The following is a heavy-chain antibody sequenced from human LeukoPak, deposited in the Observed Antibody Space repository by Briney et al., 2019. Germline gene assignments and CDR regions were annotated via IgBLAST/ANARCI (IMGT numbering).Heavy chain of an antibody. Sequence: GGSLRLSCAASGFTFSSYAMHWVRQAPGKGLEWVADISYDGSNKYYADSVKGRFTISRDNAQNSLYLQMNSLRAEDTAIYYCVRDRGTYRPIDYWGQGTLVTVSS. CDR2: ISYDGSNK. CDR1: GFTFSSYA. V-gene: IGHV3-30-3*01. D-gene: IGHD1-26*01. J-gene: IGHJ4*02. CDR3: VRDRGTYRPIDY.